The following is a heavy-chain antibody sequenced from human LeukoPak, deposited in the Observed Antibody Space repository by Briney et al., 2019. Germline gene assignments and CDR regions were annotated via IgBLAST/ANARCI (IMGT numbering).Heavy chain of an antibody. Sequence: ASVKVSCKASGYTFTSYGISWVRQAPGQGVERMGWISAYNGNTNYAQKLQRRVTMTTDTSTSTAYMELRSLGSDDTAVYYCARDLTESGMDVWGKGTTVTVSS. D-gene: IGHD4-11*01. CDR1: GYTFTSYG. J-gene: IGHJ6*04. CDR3: ARDLTESGMDV. CDR2: ISAYNGNT. V-gene: IGHV1-18*04.